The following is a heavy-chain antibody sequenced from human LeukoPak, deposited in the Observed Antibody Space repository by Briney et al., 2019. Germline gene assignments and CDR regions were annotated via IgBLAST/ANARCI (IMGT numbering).Heavy chain of an antibody. J-gene: IGHJ4*02. CDR1: GFTFSNYA. Sequence: GGSLRLSCAASGFTFSNYAMSWVRQAPGKGLEWVSSINGRGGSTYYADSVKGRFTISRDNSKNTLYLQMNSLRAEDTAVYYCAKVQYYDYVWGSHAPYWGQGTLVTVSS. V-gene: IGHV3-23*01. CDR2: INGRGGST. CDR3: AKVQYYDYVWGSHAPY. D-gene: IGHD3-16*01.